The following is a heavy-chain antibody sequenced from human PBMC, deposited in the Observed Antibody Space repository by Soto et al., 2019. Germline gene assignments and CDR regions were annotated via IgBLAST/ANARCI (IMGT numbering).Heavy chain of an antibody. D-gene: IGHD1-26*01. CDR3: ARMRRGSPPDDAFDI. J-gene: IGHJ3*02. CDR2: IDWGDDK. V-gene: IGHV2-70*01. CDR1: GFSLSTSGMC. Sequence: SGPTLVNPTQTLTLTCTFSGFSLSTSGMCVSWIRQPPGKALEWLALIDWGDDKNYSTSLKTRHTISKETSKNQVVLTMTHMDPVDTATYYCARMRRGSPPDDAFDIWGQGTMVTVSS.